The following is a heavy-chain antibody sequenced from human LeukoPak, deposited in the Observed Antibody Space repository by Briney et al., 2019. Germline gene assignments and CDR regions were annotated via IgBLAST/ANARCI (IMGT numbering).Heavy chain of an antibody. CDR1: GFTFSSYS. J-gene: IGHJ4*02. CDR2: ISGSGGST. D-gene: IGHD6-13*01. CDR3: ADHLLAAAGYFDY. V-gene: IGHV3-23*01. Sequence: PGGSLRLSCAASGFTFSSYSMNWVHQAPGKGLEWVSAISGSGGSTYYADSVKGRFTISRDNSKNTLYLQMNSLRAEDTAVYYCADHLLAAAGYFDYWGQGTLVTVSS.